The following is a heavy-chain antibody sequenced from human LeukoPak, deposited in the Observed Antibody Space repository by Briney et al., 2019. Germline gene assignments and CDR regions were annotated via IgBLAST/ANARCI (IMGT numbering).Heavy chain of an antibody. V-gene: IGHV3-48*03. CDR2: ISSSGSTI. Sequence: GGSLRLSCAASGFTFSSYEMNWVRQPPGKGLEWVSYISSSGSTIYYADSVKGRFTISRDNAKNSLYLQMNSLRAEDTAVYYCARELIVATIIYYYYDKDVWGQGTTVTVSS. CDR1: GFTFSSYE. CDR3: ARELIVATIIYYYYDKDV. D-gene: IGHD5-12*01. J-gene: IGHJ6*02.